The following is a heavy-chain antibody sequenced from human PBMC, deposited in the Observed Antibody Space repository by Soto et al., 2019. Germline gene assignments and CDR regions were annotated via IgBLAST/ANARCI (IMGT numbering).Heavy chain of an antibody. J-gene: IGHJ4*02. CDR3: AGGLTEAWAVLAR. Sequence: QVHLQQSGPGLVRPSGTLSLTCAVSGGSISTDNYWIWVRQSPGKGLEWIGEIWHDGTTNYNPSLRGRGTLSLDKSKGQCSLNLSAVTAADPAVYYCAGGLTEAWAVLARWSQGTLVTVSS. CDR2: IWHDGTT. CDR1: GGSISTDNY. V-gene: IGHV4-4*02. D-gene: IGHD1-26*01.